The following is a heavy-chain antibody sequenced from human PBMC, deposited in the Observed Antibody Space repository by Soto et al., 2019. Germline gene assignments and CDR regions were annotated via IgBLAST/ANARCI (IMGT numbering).Heavy chain of an antibody. CDR3: AREVTGSSWYADYFDY. V-gene: IGHV6-1*01. CDR1: WDSVSSNSAA. CDR2: TYYRSKWYN. J-gene: IGHJ4*02. D-gene: IGHD6-13*01. Sequence: PSQTLSLTFVISWDSVSSNSAACDWIRESPSRGLEWLGRTYYRSKWYNDYAVSVKSRITINPDTSKNQFSLQLNSVTPEDTAVYYSAREVTGSSWYADYFDYWGQGTLVTVSS.